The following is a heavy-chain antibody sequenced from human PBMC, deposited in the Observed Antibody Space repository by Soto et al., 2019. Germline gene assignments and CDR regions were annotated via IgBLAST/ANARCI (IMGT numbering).Heavy chain of an antibody. D-gene: IGHD2-15*01. CDR3: GSQAYCSGGSCYSPFEGWFDP. Sequence: EVQLVQSGAEVKKPGESLKISCKGSGYSFTSYWIGWVRQMPGKGLEWMGIIYPGDSDTRYSPSFQGQVTISADKSIRTAYLQWGGVEASATAMYYCGSQAYCSGGSCYSPFEGWFDPWGPETLVTVSS. V-gene: IGHV5-51*03. CDR1: GYSFTSYW. J-gene: IGHJ5*02. CDR2: IYPGDSDT.